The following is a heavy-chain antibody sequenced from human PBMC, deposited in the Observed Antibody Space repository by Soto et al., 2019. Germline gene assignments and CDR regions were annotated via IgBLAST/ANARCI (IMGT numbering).Heavy chain of an antibody. J-gene: IGHJ4*02. CDR2: IYYSGKN. Sequence: SETVSLTRTLYGGSITSTTYFWAWIRQPPGRGLEWVGSIYYSGKNHYNPSLKNRVTISVDRSKNQFSLQMTSVTAADTAVYYCAKNLPRTGRFDYSCKGTLVTVSS. CDR3: AKNLPRTGRFDY. CDR1: GGSITSTTYF. V-gene: IGHV4-39*01.